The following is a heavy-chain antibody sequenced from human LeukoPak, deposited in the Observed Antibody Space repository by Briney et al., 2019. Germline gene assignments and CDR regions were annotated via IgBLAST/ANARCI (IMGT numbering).Heavy chain of an antibody. J-gene: IGHJ4*02. CDR1: GFTSSSYS. CDR2: ISSSSSTI. V-gene: IGHV3-48*02. CDR3: ARTYYDYIWGSYRLDY. D-gene: IGHD3-16*02. Sequence: GGSLRLSCAASGFTSSSYSMNWVRQAPGKGLEWVSYISSSSSTIYYADSVKGRFTISRDNAKNSLYLQMNSLRDEDTAVYYCARTYYDYIWGSYRLDYWGQGTLVTVSS.